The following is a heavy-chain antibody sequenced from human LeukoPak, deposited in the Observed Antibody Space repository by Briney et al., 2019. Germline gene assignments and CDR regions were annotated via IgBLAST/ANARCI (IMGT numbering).Heavy chain of an antibody. V-gene: IGHV4-34*01. Sequence: SEPLSLPCAVYGESFSGYYWSWIPQPPGKGLEWIGEINHSGSTNYNPSLKSRVTISVDTSKNQFSLKLSSVTAADTAVYYCARANWNSFDYWGQGTLVTVSS. CDR3: ARANWNSFDY. D-gene: IGHD1-1*01. CDR2: INHSGST. CDR1: GESFSGYY. J-gene: IGHJ4*02.